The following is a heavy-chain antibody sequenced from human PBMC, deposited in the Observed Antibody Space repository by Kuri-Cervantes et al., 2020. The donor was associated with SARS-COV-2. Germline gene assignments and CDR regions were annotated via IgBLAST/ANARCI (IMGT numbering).Heavy chain of an antibody. Sequence: GESLKISCAASGFTFSSYSMNWVRQAPGKGLEWVSYISSSSSTIYYADSVKGRFTISRDNSKNTLYLQMNSLRAEDTAVYYCARRITMVRVAWVYFDYWGQGTLVTVSS. CDR2: ISSSSSTI. J-gene: IGHJ4*02. D-gene: IGHD3-10*01. V-gene: IGHV3-48*01. CDR3: ARRITMVRVAWVYFDY. CDR1: GFTFSSYS.